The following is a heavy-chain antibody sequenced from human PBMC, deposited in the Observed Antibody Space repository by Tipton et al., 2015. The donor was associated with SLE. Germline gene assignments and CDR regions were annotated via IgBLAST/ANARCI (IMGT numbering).Heavy chain of an antibody. CDR2: INSDGSST. CDR3: ARGSPNWGYSGY. D-gene: IGHD7-27*01. J-gene: IGHJ4*02. Sequence: SLRLSCAASGFTFSSYWMHWVRQAPGKGLVWVSRINSDGSSTSYADSVKGRFTISRDSAKNTLYLQMNSLRAEDTAVYYCARGSPNWGYSGYWGQGTLVTVSS. V-gene: IGHV3-74*01. CDR1: GFTFSSYW.